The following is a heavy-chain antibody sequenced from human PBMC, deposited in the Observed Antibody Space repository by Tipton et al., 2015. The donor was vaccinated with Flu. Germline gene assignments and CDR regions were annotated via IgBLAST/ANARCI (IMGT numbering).Heavy chain of an antibody. Sequence: TLSLTCTISVGSLSSYYWSWICQPPGKGLEWLGYISYTGSAIYNPSVRSRVTISVDTSKNQFSLRLRSVTAADTAVYYCARVGGDGYNPGFDYLGQGTLVTVSS. V-gene: IGHV4-59*01. CDR3: ARVGGDGYNPGFDY. CDR2: ISYTGSA. J-gene: IGHJ4*02. D-gene: IGHD5-24*01. CDR1: VGSLSSYY.